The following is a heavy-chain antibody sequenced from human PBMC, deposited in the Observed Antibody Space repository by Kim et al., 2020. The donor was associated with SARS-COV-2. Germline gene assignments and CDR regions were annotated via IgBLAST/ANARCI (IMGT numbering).Heavy chain of an antibody. CDR3: AREGGDYGGNSLDY. Sequence: SETLSLTCTVSGGSISSYYWSWIRQPPGKGLEWIGYIYYSGSTNYNPSLKSRVTISVDMSKNQFSLKLSSVTAADTAVYYCAREGGDYGGNSLDYWGQGTLVTVSS. CDR1: GGSISSYY. D-gene: IGHD4-17*01. J-gene: IGHJ4*02. CDR2: IYYSGST. V-gene: IGHV4-59*13.